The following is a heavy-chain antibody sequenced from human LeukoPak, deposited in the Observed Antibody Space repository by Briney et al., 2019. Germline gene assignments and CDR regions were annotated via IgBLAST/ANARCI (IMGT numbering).Heavy chain of an antibody. J-gene: IGHJ4*02. CDR3: ASAGDYYDSSGYYYRSFDY. CDR2: ISSSSSYI. CDR1: GFTFSSYS. V-gene: IGHV3-21*01. D-gene: IGHD3-22*01. Sequence: GGSLSLSCAASGFTFSSYSMNWVRQAPGKGLEWVSSISSSSSYIYYADSVKGRFTISRDNAKNSLYLQMNSLRAEDTAVYYCASAGDYYDSSGYYYRSFDYWGQGTLVTVSS.